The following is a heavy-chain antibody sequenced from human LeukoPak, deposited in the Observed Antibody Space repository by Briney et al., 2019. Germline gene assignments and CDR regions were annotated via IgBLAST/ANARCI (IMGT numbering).Heavy chain of an antibody. CDR2: INPSGGST. J-gene: IGHJ6*03. Sequence: GASVKVSCKASGYTFTSYYMHWVRQAPGQGLEWMGIINPSGGSTSYAQKFQGRVTMTRDMSTSTVYMELSSLRSEDTAVYYCARDQTAAGTFWGYYYYYMGVWGKGTTVTVSS. V-gene: IGHV1-46*01. CDR3: ARDQTAAGTFWGYYYYYMGV. D-gene: IGHD6-13*01. CDR1: GYTFTSYY.